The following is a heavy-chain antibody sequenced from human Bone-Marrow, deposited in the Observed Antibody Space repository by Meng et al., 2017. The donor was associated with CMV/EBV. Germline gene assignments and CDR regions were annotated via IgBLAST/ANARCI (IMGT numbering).Heavy chain of an antibody. J-gene: IGHJ6*01. Sequence: ASVKVSCKASGYIFTEHYVHWVRQAPGEGLEWMGWVNPNSGGTNYAQKFQGRVTMTRDTSISTAYMELSSLRSDDTAVYYCARDRIDWELNDGINVWGQGTTVTVSS. CDR2: VNPNSGGT. V-gene: IGHV1-2*02. D-gene: IGHD1-26*01. CDR3: ARDRIDWELNDGINV. CDR1: GYIFTEHY.